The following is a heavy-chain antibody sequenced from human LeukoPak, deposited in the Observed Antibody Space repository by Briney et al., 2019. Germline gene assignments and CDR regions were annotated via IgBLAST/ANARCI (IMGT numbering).Heavy chain of an antibody. CDR1: GGSFSGYY. J-gene: IGHJ4*02. CDR2: INHSGST. CDR3: ARGPYYGSGSYYNGDFDY. D-gene: IGHD3-10*01. V-gene: IGHV4-34*01. Sequence: SETLSLTCAVYGGSFSGYYWRWIRQPPGKGLEWIGEINHSGSTNYNPSLKSRVTISVDTSKNQFSLKLSSVTAADTAVYYCARGPYYGSGSYYNGDFDYWGQGTLVTVSS.